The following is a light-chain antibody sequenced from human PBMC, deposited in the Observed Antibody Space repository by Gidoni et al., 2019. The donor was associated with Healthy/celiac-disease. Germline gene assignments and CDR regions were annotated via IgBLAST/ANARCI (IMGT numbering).Light chain of an antibody. J-gene: IGLJ1*01. CDR1: SPNIGSNT. Sequence: QSVLTQPPSASGTPGQRVTISCSGSSPNIGSNTVNWYQQLPGTAPKLLIYSNNQRPSGVPVRFSGSKSGTSASLAISGLQSEDEADYYCAAWDDSLNGYVFGTGTKVTVL. V-gene: IGLV1-44*01. CDR2: SNN. CDR3: AAWDDSLNGYV.